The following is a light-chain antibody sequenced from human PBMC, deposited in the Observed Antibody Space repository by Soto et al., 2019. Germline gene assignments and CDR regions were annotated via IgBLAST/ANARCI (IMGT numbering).Light chain of an antibody. J-gene: IGKJ1*01. Sequence: IQITQSPSTLSGSVGDRVTIPCRASQTISSWLAWYQQKPGKAPKLLIYKASTLKSGVPSRFSGSGSGTEFTLTISSLQPDDFATYYCQHYNSYSEAFGQGTKVAIK. CDR3: QHYNSYSEA. CDR1: QTISSW. CDR2: KAS. V-gene: IGKV1-5*03.